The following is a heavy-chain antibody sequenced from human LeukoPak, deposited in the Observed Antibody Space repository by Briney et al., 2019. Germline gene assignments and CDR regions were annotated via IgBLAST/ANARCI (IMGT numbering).Heavy chain of an antibody. CDR2: INPNSGGT. CDR1: GYTFTGYY. V-gene: IGHV1-2*02. Sequence: ASVKVSCKASGYTFTGYYMHWVRQPPGQGLEWMGWINPNSGGTNYAQKFQGRVTMTRDTSISTAYMELSRLRSDDTAVYYCARVRRGIAVANSDYWGQGTLVTVSS. J-gene: IGHJ4*02. CDR3: ARVRRGIAVANSDY. D-gene: IGHD6-19*01.